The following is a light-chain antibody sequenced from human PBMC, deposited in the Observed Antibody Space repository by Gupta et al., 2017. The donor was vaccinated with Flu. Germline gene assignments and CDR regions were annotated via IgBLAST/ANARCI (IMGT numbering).Light chain of an antibody. J-gene: IGKJ4*01. CDR2: GAS. V-gene: IGKV3-20*01. Sequence: TLSLSPGERATLSCRASQSVSNNYLAWYQQKPGQPPRLLIYGASSRATGIPDRFSGSGSGTDFTLTISRLAPEDFAVYYCQQYDSSPPNTFGRGTKLEIK. CDR3: QQYDSSPPNT. CDR1: QSVSNNY.